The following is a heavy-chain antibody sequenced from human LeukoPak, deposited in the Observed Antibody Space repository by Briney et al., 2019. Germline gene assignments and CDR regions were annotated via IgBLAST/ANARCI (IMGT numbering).Heavy chain of an antibody. CDR3: ARPVTIFGVYDY. J-gene: IGHJ4*02. D-gene: IGHD3-3*01. V-gene: IGHV3-23*01. CDR1: GFTFSSYA. CDR2: ISGSGGST. Sequence: GGSLRLSCAASGFTFSSYAMSWVRQAPGKGLEWVSAISGSGGSTYYADSVKGRFTISRDNSKNTLYLQMGSLRAEDMAVYYCARPVTIFGVYDYWGQGTLVTVSS.